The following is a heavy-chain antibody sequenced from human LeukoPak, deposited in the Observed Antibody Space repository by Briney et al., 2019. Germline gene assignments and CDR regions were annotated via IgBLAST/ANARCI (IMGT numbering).Heavy chain of an antibody. CDR3: ARPRLLYSSGWYGWFDP. D-gene: IGHD6-19*01. Sequence: SVKVSCKASGGTFSSYAISWVRQAPGQGLEWMGGIIPIFGTANYAQKFQGRVTITADESTSTAYMELSSLRSEGTAVYYCARPRLLYSSGWYGWFDPWGQGTLVTVSS. CDR1: GGTFSSYA. V-gene: IGHV1-69*13. J-gene: IGHJ5*02. CDR2: IIPIFGTA.